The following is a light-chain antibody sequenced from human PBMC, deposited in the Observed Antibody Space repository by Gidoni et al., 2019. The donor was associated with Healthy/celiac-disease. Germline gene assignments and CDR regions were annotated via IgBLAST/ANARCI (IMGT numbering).Light chain of an antibody. V-gene: IGKV1-33*01. J-gene: IGKJ2*02. CDR2: DAS. Sequence: DIQMTQSPSSLPASVGDRGTITCQSSQDLSNYLNWYQQKPGQAPKLLIYDASNLDTGVPSRFSGSGSGTDFTLTISSVQPEDIATYYCQQYDNLPRTFGQXTKLEIK. CDR3: QQYDNLPRT. CDR1: QDLSNY.